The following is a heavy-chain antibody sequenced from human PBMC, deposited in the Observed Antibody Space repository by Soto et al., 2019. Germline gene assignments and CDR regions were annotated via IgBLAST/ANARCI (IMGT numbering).Heavy chain of an antibody. CDR1: GFTFSSYA. CDR2: ISYDGSNK. Sequence: QVQLVESGGGVVQPGRSLRLSCAASGFTFSSYAMHWVRQAPGKGLEWVAVISYDGSNKYYTDSVKGRFTISRDNSKNKLYMKMNRMRAEDTAVYYCARHLWRDDYNWGYFDLWGRGTLVTVSS. J-gene: IGHJ2*01. CDR3: ARHLWRDDYNWGYFDL. V-gene: IGHV3-30-3*01. D-gene: IGHD4-4*01.